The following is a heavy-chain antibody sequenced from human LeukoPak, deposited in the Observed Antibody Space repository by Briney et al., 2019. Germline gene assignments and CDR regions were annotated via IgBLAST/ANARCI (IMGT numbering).Heavy chain of an antibody. CDR2: ISHSGST. J-gene: IGHJ6*02. V-gene: IGHV4-4*02. CDR1: GGSISSSNW. D-gene: IGHD6-13*01. Sequence: SGTLSLTCAVSGGSISSSNWWNWVRQPPGKGLEWIGEISHSGSTTYNPSLKSRVTISVDKFKNQFSLKLSSVTAADTAVYYCARVYSSKPLRVDVWGQGTTVTVSS. CDR3: ARVYSSKPLRVDV.